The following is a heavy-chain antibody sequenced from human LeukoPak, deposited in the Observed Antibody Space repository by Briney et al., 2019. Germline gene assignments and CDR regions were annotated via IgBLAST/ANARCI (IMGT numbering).Heavy chain of an antibody. CDR3: ARDNDSRDPPHFDY. CDR2: INPNSGGT. CDR1: GYTFIGYY. Sequence: ASVKDSCKASGYTFIGYYMHWVRQAPGQGLEWMGWINPNSGGTNYAQKFQGRVTMARDTSISTAYMELSRLRSDDTAVYYCARDNDSRDPPHFDYWGQGTLVTVSS. J-gene: IGHJ4*02. D-gene: IGHD3-16*01. V-gene: IGHV1-2*02.